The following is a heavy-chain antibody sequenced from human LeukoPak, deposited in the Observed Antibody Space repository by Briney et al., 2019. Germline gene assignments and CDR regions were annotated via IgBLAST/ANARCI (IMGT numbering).Heavy chain of an antibody. Sequence: GGSLRLSCAASGFTFSGYGMHWVRQAPGKGLEWVAVISYDGSNKYYADSVKGRFTISRDNSKNTLYLQMNSLRAEDTAVYYCAKDSSSFYYFDYWGQGTLVTVSS. V-gene: IGHV3-30*18. J-gene: IGHJ4*02. CDR1: GFTFSGYG. CDR2: ISYDGSNK. D-gene: IGHD6-13*01. CDR3: AKDSSSFYYFDY.